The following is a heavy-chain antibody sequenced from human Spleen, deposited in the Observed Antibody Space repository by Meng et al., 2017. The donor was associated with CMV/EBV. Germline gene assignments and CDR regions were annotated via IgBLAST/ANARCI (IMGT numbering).Heavy chain of an antibody. CDR1: GFTFTNAW. CDR3: TTEIVSGYDSMSYSYYYGLDV. J-gene: IGHJ6*02. V-gene: IGHV3-15*01. Sequence: GESLKISCAAPGFTFTNAWMSWVRQAPGKGLEWVGRLKSKADGGTTDYAAAVKGRFIISRDDSKDTLYLQMNSLKTEDTAVYYCTTEIVSGYDSMSYSYYYGLDVWGQGTTVTVSS. CDR2: LKSKADGGTT. D-gene: IGHD5-12*01.